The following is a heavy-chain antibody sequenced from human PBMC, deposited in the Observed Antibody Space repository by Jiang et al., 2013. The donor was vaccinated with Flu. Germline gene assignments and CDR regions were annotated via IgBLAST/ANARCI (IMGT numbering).Heavy chain of an antibody. V-gene: IGHV3-30*18. CDR2: ISYDGSNK. D-gene: IGHD6-13*01. CDR1: GFTFSSYG. Sequence: SCAASGFTFSSYGMHWVRQAPGKGLEWVAVISYDGSNKYYADSVKGRFTISRDNSKNTLYLQMNSLRAEDTAVYYCAKGTIAAAGENFDYWGQGTLVTVSS. J-gene: IGHJ4*02. CDR3: AKGTIAAAGENFDY.